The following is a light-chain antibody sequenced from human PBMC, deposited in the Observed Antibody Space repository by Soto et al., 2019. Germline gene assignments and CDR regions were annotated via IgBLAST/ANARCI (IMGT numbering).Light chain of an antibody. V-gene: IGKV3-15*01. CDR1: HSVVDN. J-gene: IGKJ5*01. CDR3: QQYDVWPPIT. CDR2: RAT. Sequence: EVLLTQSPAALSVSPGETATLSCRASHSVVDNLAWYQQRPGQAPRLLIYRATSTATGVPARFSCSGPWTEFTLTIRSLQSEDFAVYYCQQYDVWPPITFGQGTRLEVK.